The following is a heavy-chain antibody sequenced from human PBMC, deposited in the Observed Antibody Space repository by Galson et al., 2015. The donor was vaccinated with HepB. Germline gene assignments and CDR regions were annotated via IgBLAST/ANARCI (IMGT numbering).Heavy chain of an antibody. V-gene: IGHV4-34*01. J-gene: IGHJ6*03. CDR1: GGSLSGYY. D-gene: IGHD6-19*01. CDR2: ISHSGST. Sequence: SETLSLTCAVYGGSLSGYYWSWIRQPPGKGLEWIGEISHSGSTNYNPSLKSRVTISVDTSKKQFSLKLSSVTAADTAVYYCARDSVAAGMDVWGKGTTVTVSS. CDR3: ARDSVAAGMDV.